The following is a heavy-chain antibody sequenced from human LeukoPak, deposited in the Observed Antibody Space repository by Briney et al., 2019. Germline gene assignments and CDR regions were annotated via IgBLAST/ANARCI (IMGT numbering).Heavy chain of an antibody. CDR1: GGTFSSYA. D-gene: IGHD4-17*01. J-gene: IGHJ5*02. V-gene: IGHV1-69*13. CDR3: AVSRGAVTINWFDP. Sequence: SVKVSCKASGGTFSSYAISWVRQAPGQGLEWMGGIIPIFGTANYAQKFQGRVTITADESTSTAYMELSSLRSEDTAVYYCAVSRGAVTINWFDPWGQGTLVTVSS. CDR2: IIPIFGTA.